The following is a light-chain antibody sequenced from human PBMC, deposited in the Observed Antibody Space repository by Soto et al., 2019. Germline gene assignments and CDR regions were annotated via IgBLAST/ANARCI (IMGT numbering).Light chain of an antibody. CDR1: KLGDKY. V-gene: IGLV3-1*01. Sequence: SYELTQPPSVSVSPGQTASITCSGAKLGDKYACWYQQKPGQSPVLVIYQDSKRPSGIPERFSGSNSGNTATLTISGTQAMDEADYYWQAWDSSTLWVVFGGGTKLTVL. J-gene: IGLJ2*01. CDR3: QAWDSSTLWVV. CDR2: QDS.